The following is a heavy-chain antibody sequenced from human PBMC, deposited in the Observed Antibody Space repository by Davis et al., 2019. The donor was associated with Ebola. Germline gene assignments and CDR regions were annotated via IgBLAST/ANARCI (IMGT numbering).Heavy chain of an antibody. Sequence: ASVKVSCKASGYTFTGYYMHWVRQAPGQGLEWMGWLDPNTGGTNYAQKFQGRVAMTRDTSISTAYMELSSLRSEDTAVYYCARGPVFGGSGSYAYWGQGALVTVSA. CDR1: GYTFTGYY. CDR2: LDPNTGGT. V-gene: IGHV1-2*02. CDR3: ARGPVFGGSGSYAY. D-gene: IGHD1-26*01. J-gene: IGHJ4*02.